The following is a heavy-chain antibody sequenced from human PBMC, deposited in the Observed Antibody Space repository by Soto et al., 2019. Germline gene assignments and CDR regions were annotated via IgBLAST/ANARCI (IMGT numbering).Heavy chain of an antibody. CDR1: SGSFSGYY. CDR2: ISQSGNT. J-gene: IGHJ4*02. V-gene: IGHV4-34*01. Sequence: SEALSLTCSIYSGSFSGYYWGWIRQPPGKGLEWIGEISQSGNTNYSPSLKSRVSISIDTSKKQFSLNLASVSAADTAVYYCARAPKVSGSSQTRPDFWGQGTLVTVSS. D-gene: IGHD6-6*01. CDR3: ARAPKVSGSSQTRPDF.